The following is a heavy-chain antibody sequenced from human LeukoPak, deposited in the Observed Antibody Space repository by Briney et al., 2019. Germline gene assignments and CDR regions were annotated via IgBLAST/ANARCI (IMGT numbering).Heavy chain of an antibody. CDR3: ARGGYDLGSGTYGYGLDV. CDR1: GFTFSSYA. J-gene: IGHJ6*02. V-gene: IGHV3-64D*06. D-gene: IGHD3-10*01. Sequence: GGSLRLSCSGSGFTFSSYAMHWVRQAPGKGLEYVSAISRNGGSTYYADSVKGRFTISKDNSKNTLSLQMSSLRAEDTAVYYCARGGYDLGSGTYGYGLDVWGQGTTVTVSS. CDR2: ISRNGGST.